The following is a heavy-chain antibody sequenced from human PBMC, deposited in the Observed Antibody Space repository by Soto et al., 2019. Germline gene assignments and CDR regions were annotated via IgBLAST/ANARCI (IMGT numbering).Heavy chain of an antibody. J-gene: IGHJ4*02. CDR3: ASGIQLWLRRINNGYSG. Sequence: SEKVSCKAPGGTFSTYAISWGRQTPGQGLEWMGGIIPMFGTANYAQRFQDRVTITADESTNTVYMELSSLRSEDTAVYFCASGIQLWLRRINNGYSGWGQGTLVTVSS. CDR2: IIPMFGTA. D-gene: IGHD5-18*01. V-gene: IGHV1-69*13. CDR1: GGTFSTYA.